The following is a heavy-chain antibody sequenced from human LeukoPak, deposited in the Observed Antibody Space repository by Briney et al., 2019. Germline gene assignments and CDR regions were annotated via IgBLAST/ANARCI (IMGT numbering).Heavy chain of an antibody. CDR1: GFTFSNSL. Sequence: GGSLRLSCAASGFTFSNSLMHWVRQVPGKGLVWVARIDTDGSTTHYADSVKGRFTISRDNAKNTLYLQMNSLRDEDTAVYYCAKDRDGYNYWGQGTLVTVSS. CDR3: AKDRDGYNY. J-gene: IGHJ4*02. CDR2: IDTDGSTT. D-gene: IGHD5-24*01. V-gene: IGHV3-74*01.